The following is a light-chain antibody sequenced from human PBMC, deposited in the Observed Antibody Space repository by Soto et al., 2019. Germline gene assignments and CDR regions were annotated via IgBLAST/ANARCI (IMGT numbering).Light chain of an antibody. J-gene: IGKJ3*01. V-gene: IGKV1-39*01. Sequence: DIQMTQSPSSLSASVGDRVTITCRASQSISSYLNWYQQKPGKAPKLLIYAASSLQSGVPSRFSGSGSGTDFTLTISSLQPEAFATYYCQQSYSTPVFTFGPGTQVDIK. CDR2: AAS. CDR3: QQSYSTPVFT. CDR1: QSISSY.